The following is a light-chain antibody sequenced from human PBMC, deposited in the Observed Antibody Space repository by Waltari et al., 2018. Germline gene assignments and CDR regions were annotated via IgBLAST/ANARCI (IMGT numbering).Light chain of an antibody. J-gene: IGLJ6*01. CDR3: QSYDTSLRGSV. V-gene: IGLV1-40*01. CDR2: ANT. CDR1: SSNVGAPYD. Sequence: QSVLTQPPSVSGAPGQRVTISCTGSSSNVGAPYDVHWYQQLPGTAPNLLIYANTKRPSGVPDRFSGSKSGTSASLAITGLQAEDEADYYGQSYDTSLRGSVFGSGTQVTVL.